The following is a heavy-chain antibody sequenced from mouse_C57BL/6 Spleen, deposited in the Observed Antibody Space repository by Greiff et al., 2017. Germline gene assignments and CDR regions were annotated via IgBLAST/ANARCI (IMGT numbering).Heavy chain of an antibody. CDR2: IDPSDSYT. CDR3: ASRQLKDFDY. D-gene: IGHD3-2*02. J-gene: IGHJ2*01. V-gene: IGHV1-50*01. Sequence: QVQLQQPGAELVKPGASVKLSCKASGYTFTSYWMQWVKQRPGQGLEWIGEIDPSDSYTNYNQKFKGKATLTVDTSSSTAYMQLSSLTSEDSAVYYCASRQLKDFDYWGQGTTLTVSS. CDR1: GYTFTSYW.